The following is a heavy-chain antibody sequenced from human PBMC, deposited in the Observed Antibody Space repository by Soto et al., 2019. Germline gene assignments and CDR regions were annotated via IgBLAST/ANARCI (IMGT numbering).Heavy chain of an antibody. CDR2: IIPILGIA. CDR3: ARGTSSGWYKGYYYYGMDV. J-gene: IGHJ6*02. D-gene: IGHD6-19*01. CDR1: GGTFSSYT. V-gene: IGHV1-69*02. Sequence: QVQLVQSGAEVKKPGSSVKVSCKASGGTFSSYTISWVRQAPGQGLEWMGRIIPILGIANYAQKFQGRVTITADKSPGTAYRELSSLRSEDTAVYYCARGTSSGWYKGYYYYGMDVWGQGTTVTVSS.